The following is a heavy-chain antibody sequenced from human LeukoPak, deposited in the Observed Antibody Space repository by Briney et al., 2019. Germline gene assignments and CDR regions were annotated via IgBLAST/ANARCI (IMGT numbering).Heavy chain of an antibody. CDR2: TYYSGST. J-gene: IGHJ4*02. V-gene: IGHV4-39*07. CDR1: GGSISSYY. Sequence: SETLSLTCTVSGGSISSYYWGWIRQPPGKGLEWIGSTYYSGSTYYNPSLKSRVTISVDTSKNQFSLKLSSVTAADTAVYYCARGAKEDYFDYWGQGTLVTVSS. CDR3: ARGAKEDYFDY.